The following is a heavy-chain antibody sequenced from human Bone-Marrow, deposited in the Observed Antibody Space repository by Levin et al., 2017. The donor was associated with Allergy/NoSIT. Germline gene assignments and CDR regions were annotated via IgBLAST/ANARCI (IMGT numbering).Heavy chain of an antibody. CDR2: INNDGSVT. D-gene: IGHD1-14*01. CDR1: GFSSSTYW. CDR3: VRGFSRTVNQNWFDP. Sequence: PGGSLRLSCAASGFSSSTYWMHWVRQAPGKGLMWVSHINNDGSVTHYADAVKGRFTISRDDVKNTLYLQMSSLRADDTAVYYCVRGFSRTVNQNWFDPWGQGTLVTVSS. V-gene: IGHV3-74*01. J-gene: IGHJ5*02.